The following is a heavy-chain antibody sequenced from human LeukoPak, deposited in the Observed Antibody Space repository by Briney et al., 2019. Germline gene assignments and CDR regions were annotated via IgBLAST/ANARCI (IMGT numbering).Heavy chain of an antibody. CDR1: GGSISDYY. J-gene: IGHJ5*02. Sequence: SETLSLTCSVSGGSISDYYWSWIRLPPGKGLEWIGYIYRGGTINYNPSLKSRVTMSLDTSKNQISLMLNSVTAADTAVYYCARHWLEATKTYSYWFGPWGQGTLVTVSS. CDR2: IYRGGTI. CDR3: ARHWLEATKTYSYWFGP. D-gene: IGHD2-21*01. V-gene: IGHV4-4*09.